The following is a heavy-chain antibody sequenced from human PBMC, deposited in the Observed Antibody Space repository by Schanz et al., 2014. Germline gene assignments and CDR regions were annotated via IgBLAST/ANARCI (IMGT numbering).Heavy chain of an antibody. D-gene: IGHD6-19*01. CDR3: TTYCDGGCAIDN. V-gene: IGHV3-15*01. CDR1: GFRFDDYA. CDR2: IKSKTDGGTT. Sequence: EVQLLESGGGLVRPGGSLRLSCVASGFRFDDYAMHWVRQAPGKGLEWVGRIKSKTDGGTTDYAAPVKGRFTISRDDSKNTLFLQMNSLKTEDTAVYYCTTYCDGGCAIDNWGQGALVTVSS. J-gene: IGHJ4*02.